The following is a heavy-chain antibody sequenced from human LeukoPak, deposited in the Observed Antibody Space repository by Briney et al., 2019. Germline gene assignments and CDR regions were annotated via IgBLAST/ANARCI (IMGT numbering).Heavy chain of an antibody. Sequence: ASVKVSCKASGYTFTGYYMHWVRQAPGQGLEWMGIINPSGGSTSYAQKFQGRVTMTRDTSTSTVYMELSSLRSEDTAVYYCARGSMYYDFWSGGSGLDYWGQGTLVTVSS. CDR3: ARGSMYYDFWSGGSGLDY. J-gene: IGHJ4*02. CDR2: INPSGGST. D-gene: IGHD3-3*01. CDR1: GYTFTGYY. V-gene: IGHV1-46*01.